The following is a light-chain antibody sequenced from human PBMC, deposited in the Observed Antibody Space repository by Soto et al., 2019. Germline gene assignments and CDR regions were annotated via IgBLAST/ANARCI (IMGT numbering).Light chain of an antibody. J-gene: IGLJ1*01. V-gene: IGLV2-14*01. CDR3: SSYTSSSAHYV. Sequence: QSVRTQPASVSGSPGQSITISCTGTSSDVGAYNYVSWYQQLPGKAPQLMIYDVSNRPSGVSNRFSGSKSGNTAFLTIFGLQAEDEADYYCSSYTSSSAHYVFGTGTKVTVL. CDR1: SSDVGAYNY. CDR2: DVS.